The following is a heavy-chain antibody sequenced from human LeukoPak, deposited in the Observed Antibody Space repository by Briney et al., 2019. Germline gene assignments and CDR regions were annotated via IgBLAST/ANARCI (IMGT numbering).Heavy chain of an antibody. CDR3: ARASSDDTAMATPFAY. J-gene: IGHJ4*02. Sequence: ASVKVSCKASGGAFNNYGINWVRQAPGQELESMGGIIPIFGTANYQQKFQGRVTITADESTRTVYMSLNSLRFEDTALYYCARASSDDTAMATPFAYWGQGTLVTVSS. D-gene: IGHD5-18*01. CDR2: IIPIFGTA. V-gene: IGHV1-69*13. CDR1: GGAFNNYG.